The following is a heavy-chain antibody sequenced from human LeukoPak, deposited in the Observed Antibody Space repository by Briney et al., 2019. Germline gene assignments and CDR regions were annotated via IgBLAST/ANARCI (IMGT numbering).Heavy chain of an antibody. CDR1: GFTFSSYS. CDR2: ISSSSSTI. CDR3: AREPGMGSDYYYGMDV. Sequence: PGGSLRLSCAASGFTFSSYSMNWVRQAPGKGLEWVSYISSSSSTIYYADSVKGRFTISRDNAKNSLYLQMNSLRAEDTAVYYCAREPGMGSDYYYGMDVWGQGTTVTVSS. V-gene: IGHV3-48*01. J-gene: IGHJ6*02. D-gene: IGHD3-10*01.